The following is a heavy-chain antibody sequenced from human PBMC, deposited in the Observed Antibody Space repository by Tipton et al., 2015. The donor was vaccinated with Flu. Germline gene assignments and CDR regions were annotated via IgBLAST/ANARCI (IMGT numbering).Heavy chain of an antibody. CDR3: ARHGYSSSWTPMGYYYGMDV. D-gene: IGHD6-13*01. J-gene: IGHJ6*02. V-gene: IGHV4-4*07. Sequence: GEALSSYYWSWIRQPAGKGLEWIGRIYTSGTTKYNPSLKSRVTISVDTSKNQFSLKLSSVTAADTNVYYCARHGYSSSWTPMGYYYGMDVWGQGTTVTVSS. CDR2: IYTSGTT. CDR1: GEALSSYY.